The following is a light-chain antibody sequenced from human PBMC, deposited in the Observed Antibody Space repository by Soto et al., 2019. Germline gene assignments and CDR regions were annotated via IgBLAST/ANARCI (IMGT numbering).Light chain of an antibody. J-gene: IGKJ4*01. Sequence: EIVLTQSPAALSVTPGERATLSCRAMQSVSSNLAWYQQKPSQAPRLLIYGAATRATGIPARFSGSGSGTEFTLTISSLQSEDFAVYYCQQYNILPPALTFCGGT. CDR3: QQYNILPPALT. V-gene: IGKV3-15*01. CDR2: GAA. CDR1: QSVSSN.